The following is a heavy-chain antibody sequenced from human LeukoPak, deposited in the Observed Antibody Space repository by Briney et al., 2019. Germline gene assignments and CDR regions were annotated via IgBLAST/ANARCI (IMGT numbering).Heavy chain of an antibody. CDR2: IYYSGSGST. D-gene: IGHD5-18*01. Sequence: PSETLSLTCTVSGGSISSSSYYWGWIRQPPGKGLEWIGTIYYSGSGSTYYNPSLKSRVTISVDTSKNQFSLTLSSVTAADTAVYYCARRNTHYYDYWGQGTLVTVSS. J-gene: IGHJ4*02. CDR1: GGSISSSSYY. CDR3: ARRNTHYYDY. V-gene: IGHV4-39*01.